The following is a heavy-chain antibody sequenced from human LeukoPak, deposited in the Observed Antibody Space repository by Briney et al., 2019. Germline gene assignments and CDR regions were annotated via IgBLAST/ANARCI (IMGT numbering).Heavy chain of an antibody. CDR3: ARDPFARDIVATGEAFDI. V-gene: IGHV4-61*02. J-gene: IGHJ3*02. CDR2: IYTSGST. CDR1: GRSISSGSYY. D-gene: IGHD5-12*01. Sequence: SETLSLTCTVSGRSISSGSYYWSWIRQPAGKGLEWNGRIYTSGSTNYNPSLKSRVTMSVDTSKNQFSLKLSSVTAADTAVYYCARDPFARDIVATGEAFDIWGQGTMVTVSS.